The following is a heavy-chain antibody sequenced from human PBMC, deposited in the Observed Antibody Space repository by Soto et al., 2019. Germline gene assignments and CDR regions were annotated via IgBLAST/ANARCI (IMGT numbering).Heavy chain of an antibody. CDR1: GYTFTSYY. CDR2: INPSGGST. CDR3: ARRSDLTKRHTGYNYYYYYGMDV. V-gene: IGHV1-46*01. D-gene: IGHD1-1*01. Sequence: GASVKVSCKASGYTFTSYYMHWVRQAPGQGLEWMGIINPSGGSTSYAQKFQGRVTMTRDTSTSTVYMELSSLRSEDTAVYYCARRSDLTKRHTGYNYYYYYGMDVCGQGTTVTVSS. J-gene: IGHJ6*02.